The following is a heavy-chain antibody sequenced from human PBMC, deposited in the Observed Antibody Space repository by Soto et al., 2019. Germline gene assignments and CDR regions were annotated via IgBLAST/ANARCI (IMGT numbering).Heavy chain of an antibody. D-gene: IGHD3-9*01. V-gene: IGHV3-23*01. J-gene: IGHJ4*02. CDR1: GFTFSSYA. Sequence: VGSLRLSCAASGFTFSSYAMSWVRQAPGKGLEWVSAISGSGGSTYYADSVKGRFTISRDNSKNTLYLQMNSLRAEDTAVYYCAKDFPSLRYFDWLLPYFDYWGQGTLVTVSS. CDR2: ISGSGGST. CDR3: AKDFPSLRYFDWLLPYFDY.